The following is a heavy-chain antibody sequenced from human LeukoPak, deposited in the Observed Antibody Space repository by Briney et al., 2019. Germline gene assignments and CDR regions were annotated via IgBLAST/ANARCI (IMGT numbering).Heavy chain of an antibody. D-gene: IGHD3-22*01. CDR1: GFTFDDYA. Sequence: PGGSLRLSCAASGFTFDDYAMHWVRQAPGKGLEWVSGISWNSGSIGYADSVKGRFTISRDNAKNSLYLQMNSLRAEDTALYYCAARGPDYYDSSGTLYFDYWGQGTLVTVSS. J-gene: IGHJ4*02. CDR2: ISWNSGSI. V-gene: IGHV3-9*01. CDR3: AARGPDYYDSSGTLYFDY.